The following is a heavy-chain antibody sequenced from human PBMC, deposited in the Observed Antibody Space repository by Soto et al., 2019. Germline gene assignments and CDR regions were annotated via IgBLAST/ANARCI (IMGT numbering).Heavy chain of an antibody. J-gene: IGHJ4*02. D-gene: IGHD3-3*01. CDR1: GFTFSSYA. CDR2: ISGSAGT. V-gene: IGHV3-23*01. CDR3: SKRSGDFWSGYYPFDY. Sequence: GSLRLSCAASGFTFSSYAMSWVRQAPGKGLEWVSSISGSAGTYYADSVKGRSTISRDNSKNTLYLQINSLRAEDTAVYYCSKRSGDFWSGYYPFDYWGQRTLVTVS.